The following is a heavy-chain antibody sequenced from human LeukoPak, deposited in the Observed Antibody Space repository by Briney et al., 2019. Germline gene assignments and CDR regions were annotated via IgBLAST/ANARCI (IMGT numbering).Heavy chain of an antibody. CDR2: IYHSGST. CDR1: GGSISSGGYS. V-gene: IGHV4-30-2*01. D-gene: IGHD4-17*01. Sequence: SQTLSLTCAVSGGSISSGGYSWSWIRQPPGKGLEWIGYIYHSGSTYHNPSLKSRVTISVDRSKNQFSLKLSSVTAADTAVYYCARADGGDSFDYWGQGTLVTVSS. CDR3: ARADGGDSFDY. J-gene: IGHJ4*02.